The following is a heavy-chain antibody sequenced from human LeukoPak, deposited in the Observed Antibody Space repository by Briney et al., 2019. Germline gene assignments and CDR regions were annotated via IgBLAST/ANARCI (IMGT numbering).Heavy chain of an antibody. J-gene: IGHJ4*02. CDR3: AREGDGLLSKDFDY. CDR1: GNTFSGYY. CDR2: SSPNSGGA. Sequence: GASVKVSCKASGNTFSGYYIHWVRQAPGQGLEWMGYSSPNSGGANSAQKFRGRVTMTRDTSISTAYMELTRLGSDDTAVYYCAREGDGLLSKDFDYWGQGTLVTVSS. D-gene: IGHD2-15*01. V-gene: IGHV1-2*02.